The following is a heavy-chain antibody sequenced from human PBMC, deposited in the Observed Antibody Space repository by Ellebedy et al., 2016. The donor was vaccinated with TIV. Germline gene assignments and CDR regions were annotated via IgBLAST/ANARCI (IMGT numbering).Heavy chain of an antibody. V-gene: IGHV3-23*01. Sequence: GESLKISCETPGLNFSTYGMNWVRQAPGKGLEWVSTISQSPGITYYARSVKGRFTVSRDNSKNTVSLQMDSLRAEDTAIYYCAKSRAGELFDSWGQGTLVTVSS. CDR3: AKSRAGELFDS. J-gene: IGHJ4*02. D-gene: IGHD1-7*01. CDR1: GLNFSTYG. CDR2: ISQSPGIT.